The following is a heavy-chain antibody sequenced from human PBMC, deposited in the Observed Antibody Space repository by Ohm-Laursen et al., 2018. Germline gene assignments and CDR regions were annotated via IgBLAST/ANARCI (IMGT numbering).Heavy chain of an antibody. V-gene: IGHV3-30*18. Sequence: SLRLSCAASGFTFSSYGMHWVRQAPGKGLEWVAVISYDGSNKYYADSVKGRFTISRDNSKNTLYLQMNSLRAEDTAVYYCAKDLQDIVVVPAAMVEGHPNYYYYGMDVWGQGTTVTVSS. CDR3: AKDLQDIVVVPAAMVEGHPNYYYYGMDV. J-gene: IGHJ6*02. CDR1: GFTFSSYG. CDR2: ISYDGSNK. D-gene: IGHD2-2*01.